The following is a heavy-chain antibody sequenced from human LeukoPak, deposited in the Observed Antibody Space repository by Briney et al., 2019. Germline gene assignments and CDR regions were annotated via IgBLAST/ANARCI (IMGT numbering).Heavy chain of an antibody. Sequence: PGGSLRLSCAASGFTFSNYWMSWVRQAPGKGLEWVANIKQDRSEKYYVDSVEGRFAISRDNAQNSLYLQMNSLRVEDTAMYYCARWQPGFDPWGQGTLVTVSS. D-gene: IGHD6-13*01. CDR2: IKQDRSEK. V-gene: IGHV3-7*01. CDR3: ARWQPGFDP. CDR1: GFTFSNYW. J-gene: IGHJ5*02.